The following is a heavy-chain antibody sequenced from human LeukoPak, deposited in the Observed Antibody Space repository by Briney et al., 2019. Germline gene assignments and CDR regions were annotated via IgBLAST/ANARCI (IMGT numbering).Heavy chain of an antibody. J-gene: IGHJ4*02. V-gene: IGHV4-4*09. CDR1: GGSISSYY. CDR3: ARHGRRGVATICYY. CDR2: IYTSGST. Sequence: PSETLSLTCTVSGGSISSYYWSWIRQPPGKGLEWIGYIYTSGSTNYNPSLKSRVSISVDTSKNQFSLKLSSVTAADTAVYYCARHGRRGVATICYYWGQGTLVTVSS. D-gene: IGHD5-12*01.